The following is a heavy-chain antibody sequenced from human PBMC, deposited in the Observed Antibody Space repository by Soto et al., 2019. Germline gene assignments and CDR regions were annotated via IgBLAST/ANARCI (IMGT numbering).Heavy chain of an antibody. D-gene: IGHD5-18*01. CDR1: GFTFSIYS. Sequence: GGSLRLSCAASGFTFSIYSMNWVRQAPGKGLEWVSSISSSSSYIYYADSVKGRFTISRDNARNSLYLQMNSLRAEDTAVYYCARAQPGYSYGYGLGYWGQGTLVTVSS. CDR3: ARAQPGYSYGYGLGY. J-gene: IGHJ4*02. V-gene: IGHV3-21*01. CDR2: ISSSSSYI.